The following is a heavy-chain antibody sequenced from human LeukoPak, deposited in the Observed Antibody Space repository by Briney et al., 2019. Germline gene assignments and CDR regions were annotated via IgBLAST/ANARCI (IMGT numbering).Heavy chain of an antibody. CDR2: MDPNSGNT. CDR1: GYSFTTYD. Sequence: ASVTVSCTASGYSFTTYDINWVRQAPGQGLEWMGWMDPNSGNTGYTQKFQGRVTITRNTSISTAYMELSSLRSEDAAVYDCAREFRVVTPTQGDDYWGQGTLVTVSS. CDR3: AREFRVVTPTQGDDY. J-gene: IGHJ4*02. D-gene: IGHD2-21*02. V-gene: IGHV1-8*01.